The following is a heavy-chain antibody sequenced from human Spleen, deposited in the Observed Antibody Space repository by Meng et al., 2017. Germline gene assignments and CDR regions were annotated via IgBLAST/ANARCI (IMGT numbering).Heavy chain of an antibody. CDR3: ATRGNPYLNC. CDR1: GYTLSSDG. V-gene: IGHV1-18*01. Sequence: QVQLVQSGAEVKKPGASVKVSCDASGYTLSSDGFSWVRQAPGQGLEWLGWINTYNGKTDYAQKFQGRITMTTDTFTSTGYMELRNLRSDDTAVYYCATRGNPYLNCWGQGTLVTVSS. CDR2: INTYNGKT. J-gene: IGHJ4*02.